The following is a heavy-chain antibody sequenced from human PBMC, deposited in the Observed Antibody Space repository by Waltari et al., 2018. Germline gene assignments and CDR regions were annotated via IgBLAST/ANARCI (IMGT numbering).Heavy chain of an antibody. CDR1: GYFINTGFY. J-gene: IGHJ4*02. V-gene: IGHV4-38-2*01. D-gene: IGHD2-2*03. CDR3: TRQVLGYCTSAACRRLES. CDR2: IYHDGTT. Sequence: QVQLQESGPGLVKPSETLSLTCDVSGYFINTGFYWGWLRQPQGKGLEWVGTIYHDGTTFYSPSLNSRVTMSMDMSKNQISLKLKSVTAVDTAVYYCTRQVLGYCTSAACRRLESWGQGTLVTVSS.